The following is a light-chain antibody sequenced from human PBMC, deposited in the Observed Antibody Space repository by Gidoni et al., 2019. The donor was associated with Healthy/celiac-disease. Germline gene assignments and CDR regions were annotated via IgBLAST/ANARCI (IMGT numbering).Light chain of an antibody. V-gene: IGKV1-39*01. CDR2: AAS. CDR1: QSISSY. Sequence: DIQMTQSPSSLSASVGDRVTITCRESQSISSYLNWYQQKPGKAPKLLIYAASSLQSGVPSRFSGSGSGTDFTLTISSLQPEDFATYYCQQSSSTPWTFGQGTKVEIK. CDR3: QQSSSTPWT. J-gene: IGKJ1*01.